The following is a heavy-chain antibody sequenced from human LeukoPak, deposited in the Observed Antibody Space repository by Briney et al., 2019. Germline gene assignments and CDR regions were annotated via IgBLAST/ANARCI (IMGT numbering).Heavy chain of an antibody. Sequence: PSETLSLTCTVSGGSVSSSSYYWNWIRQPPGKGLEWIGYIYYSGSTNYNPSLKSRVTISVDTSKNQFSLKLSSVTAADTAVYYCARGGSYYFIAFDIWGQGTMVTVSS. CDR2: IYYSGST. CDR3: ARGGSYYFIAFDI. CDR1: GGSVSSSSYY. D-gene: IGHD1-26*01. V-gene: IGHV4-61*01. J-gene: IGHJ3*02.